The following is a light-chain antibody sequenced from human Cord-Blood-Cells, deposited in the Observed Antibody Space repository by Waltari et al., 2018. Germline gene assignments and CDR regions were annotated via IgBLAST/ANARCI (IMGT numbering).Light chain of an antibody. V-gene: IGKV3-11*01. J-gene: IGKJ4*01. CDR2: DAS. CDR1: QSVSSY. Sequence: EIVLTQSTATLSLSPGVRATLTCRASQSVSSYLAWYQQKPGQAPRLLIYDASNRATGIPARFSGSGSGTDFTLTISSLEPEDFAVYYCQQRSNWPLTFGGGTKVEIK. CDR3: QQRSNWPLT.